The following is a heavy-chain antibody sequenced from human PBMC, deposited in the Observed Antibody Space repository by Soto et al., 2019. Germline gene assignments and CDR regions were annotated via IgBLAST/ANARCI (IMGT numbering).Heavy chain of an antibody. CDR1: GGSFSGYY. Sequence: PSETLSLTCAVYGGSFSGYYWSWIRQPPGKGLEWIGEINHSGSTNYNPSLKSRVTISVDTSKNQFSLKLSSVTAADTAVYYCAREQWLVPFYWGQGTLVTVSS. V-gene: IGHV4-34*01. D-gene: IGHD6-19*01. CDR3: AREQWLVPFY. J-gene: IGHJ4*02. CDR2: INHSGST.